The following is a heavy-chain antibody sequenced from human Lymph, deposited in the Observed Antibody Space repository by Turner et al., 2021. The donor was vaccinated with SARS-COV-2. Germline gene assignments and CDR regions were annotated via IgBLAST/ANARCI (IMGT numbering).Heavy chain of an antibody. CDR1: GFTFSSYS. CDR3: ARGPPDFPYYFDY. J-gene: IGHJ4*02. Sequence: EVQLVESGGGLVKPGGSLRLSCAASGFTFSSYSMNWVRQAPGKGLECVSSITFTSSDIYYADSVKVRFTISRDNAKNSLYLQMNSLRAEDTAVYYCARGPPDFPYYFDYWGQGTLVTVSS. D-gene: IGHD2-21*02. V-gene: IGHV3-21*01. CDR2: ITFTSSDI.